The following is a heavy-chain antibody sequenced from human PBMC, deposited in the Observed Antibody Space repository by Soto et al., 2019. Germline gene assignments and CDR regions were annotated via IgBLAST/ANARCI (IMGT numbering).Heavy chain of an antibody. Sequence: DSVQGSCKASGYTFTSYDINWVRQATGQGLEWMGWMNPNSGNTGYAQKFQGRVTMTRNTSISTAYMELSSLRSEDTAVYYCARGRRRLALLWVVWGQGQLVTV. CDR1: GYTFTSYD. CDR2: MNPNSGNT. V-gene: IGHV1-8*01. CDR3: ARGRRRLALLWVV. J-gene: IGHJ4*02. D-gene: IGHD5-12*01.